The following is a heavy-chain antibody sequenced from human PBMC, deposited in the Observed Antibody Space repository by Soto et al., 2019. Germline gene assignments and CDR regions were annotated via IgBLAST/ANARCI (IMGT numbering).Heavy chain of an antibody. CDR2: ISSSSSTI. J-gene: IGHJ5*02. V-gene: IGHV3-48*01. D-gene: IGHD6-13*01. CDR3: ASHPDRIAAIGWFDP. Sequence: EVQLVESGGGLVQPGGSLRLSCAASGFTFSSYSMNWVRQAPGKGLEWVSYISSSSSTIYYADSVKGRFTISRDNAKNSLYPHVTSVSAEDTAVYYCASHPDRIAAIGWFDPWGQGSLVTVSS. CDR1: GFTFSSYS.